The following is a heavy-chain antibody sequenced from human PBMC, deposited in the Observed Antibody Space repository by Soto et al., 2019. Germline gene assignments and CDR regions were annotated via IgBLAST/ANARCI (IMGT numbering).Heavy chain of an antibody. V-gene: IGHV4-30-4*01. D-gene: IGHD5-12*01. Sequence: SETLSLTCTVSGGSISSGDYYWSWIRQPPGKGLEWIGYIYYSGSTYYNPSLKSRVTISVDTSKNQFSLKLSSVTAADTAVYYCARVRGYSGYDNNWFDPWGQGTLVTVSS. CDR3: ARVRGYSGYDNNWFDP. J-gene: IGHJ5*02. CDR2: IYYSGST. CDR1: GGSISSGDYY.